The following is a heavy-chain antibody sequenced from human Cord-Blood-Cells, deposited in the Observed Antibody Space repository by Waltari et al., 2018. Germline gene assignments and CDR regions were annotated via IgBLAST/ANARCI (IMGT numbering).Heavy chain of an antibody. CDR2: IKHKGSEK. CDR3: ARASRVPEYSSGWYYYYYGMDV. CDR1: GLPFSSNR. Sequence: EVQLVESGGGLVQPGGSLRLPCAASGLPFSSNRMSWVPQVPGKGLEWVANIKHKGSEKYYVDSVKGRFTISRDNAKNSLYLQMNSLRAEDTAVYYCARASRVPEYSSGWYYYYYGMDVWGQGTTVTVSS. D-gene: IGHD6-19*01. V-gene: IGHV3-7*01. J-gene: IGHJ6*02.